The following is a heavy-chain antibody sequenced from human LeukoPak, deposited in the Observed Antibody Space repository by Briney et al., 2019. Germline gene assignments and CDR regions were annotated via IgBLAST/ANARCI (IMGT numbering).Heavy chain of an antibody. CDR2: IYPGDSDT. D-gene: IGHD1-1*01. CDR1: GYSFTTYW. V-gene: IGHV5-51*01. CDR3: ARQNRNDLRDAFDI. Sequence: GESLKISCKGSGYSFTTYWVAWVRQMPGKGLEWMGIIYPGDSDTRYSPSFQGQVTISADKSISTAYLQWSSLKASDTAMYYCARQNRNDLRDAFDIWGQGTMVTVSS. J-gene: IGHJ3*02.